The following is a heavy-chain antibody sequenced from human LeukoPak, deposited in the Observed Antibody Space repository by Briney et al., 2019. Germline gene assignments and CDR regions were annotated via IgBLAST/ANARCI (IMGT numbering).Heavy chain of an antibody. Sequence: SETLSLTCTVSGGSISSSSYYWGWIRQPPGKGLEWIGSIYYSGSTYYNPSLKSRVTISVDTSKNQFSLKLSSVTAADTAVYYCARVVYSSSWYGGYYFDYWGQGTLVTVSS. CDR3: ARVVYSSSWYGGYYFDY. V-gene: IGHV4-39*07. CDR1: GGSISSSSYY. J-gene: IGHJ4*02. CDR2: IYYSGST. D-gene: IGHD6-13*01.